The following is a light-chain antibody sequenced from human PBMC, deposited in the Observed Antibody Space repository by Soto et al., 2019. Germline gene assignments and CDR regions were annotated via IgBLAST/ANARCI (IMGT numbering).Light chain of an antibody. J-gene: IGKJ3*01. CDR1: LPISNY. CDR2: ATS. V-gene: IGKV1-9*01. CDR3: QQLNRYRYT. Sequence: DIQMTQSPSSLSASVGDRVTITCRASLPISNYLAWYQQKPGKAPKLLIYATSTLKSGVAARFSRSGSGTEVTITFSGVQPEDFTPYYGQQLNRYRYTFGAGTKVDIK.